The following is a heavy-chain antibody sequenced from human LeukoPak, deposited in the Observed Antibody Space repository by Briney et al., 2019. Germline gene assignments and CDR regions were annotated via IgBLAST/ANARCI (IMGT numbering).Heavy chain of an antibody. J-gene: IGHJ6*03. CDR2: ISGSGTST. CDR1: GFTFSSYA. Sequence: GGSLRLSCAASGFTFSSYAMSWVRQAPGKGLEWVSAISGSGTSTYYADSVKGRFTISRDNSKNTLYMQMNSLRGGDTAVYYCAKRPGYCSSTSCYYYYYMDVWGDGATVTVSS. V-gene: IGHV3-23*01. CDR3: AKRPGYCSSTSCYYYYYMDV. D-gene: IGHD2-2*01.